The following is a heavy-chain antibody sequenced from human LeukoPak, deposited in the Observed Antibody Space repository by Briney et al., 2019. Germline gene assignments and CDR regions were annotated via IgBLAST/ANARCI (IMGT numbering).Heavy chain of an antibody. CDR1: GGSISSYY. D-gene: IGHD2-8*01. Sequence: KPSETLSLTCTVSGGSISSYYWSWIRQPAGKGLEWIGRIYTSGSTNYNPSLKSRVTMSVDTSKNQFSLKLSSVTAADTAVYYCARSRPGYCTNGVCYTGFDYWGQGTLVTVSS. J-gene: IGHJ4*02. CDR3: ARSRPGYCTNGVCYTGFDY. V-gene: IGHV4-4*07. CDR2: IYTSGST.